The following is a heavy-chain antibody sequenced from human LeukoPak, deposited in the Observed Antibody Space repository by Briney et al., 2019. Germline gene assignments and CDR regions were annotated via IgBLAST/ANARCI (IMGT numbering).Heavy chain of an antibody. V-gene: IGHV4-39*07. J-gene: IGHJ4*02. CDR3: LVVVAATHY. Sequence: PSETLSLTCTVSGGSISSSSYYWSWIRQPPGKGLEWIGSIYYSGSTYYNPSLKSRVTISVDTSKNQFSLKLSSVTAADTAVYYCLVVVAATHYWGQGTLVTVSS. D-gene: IGHD2-15*01. CDR2: IYYSGST. CDR1: GGSISSSSYY.